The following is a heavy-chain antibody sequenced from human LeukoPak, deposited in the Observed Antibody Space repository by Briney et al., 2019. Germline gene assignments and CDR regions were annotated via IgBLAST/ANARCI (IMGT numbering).Heavy chain of an antibody. V-gene: IGHV3-48*01. CDR1: GFTFSTYS. J-gene: IGHJ5*02. CDR3: ARNRVEYDSSGFYP. D-gene: IGHD3-22*01. Sequence: GGSLRLSCAASGFTFSTYSMIWVRQAPGKGLEWVSYISSSSSTIYYADSVKGRFTISRDNAKHSLYLQMNSLRAEDTAVYYCARNRVEYDSSGFYPWGQGTLVTVSS. CDR2: ISSSSSTI.